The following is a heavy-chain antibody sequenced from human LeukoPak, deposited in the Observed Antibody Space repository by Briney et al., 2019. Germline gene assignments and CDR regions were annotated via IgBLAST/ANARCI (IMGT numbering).Heavy chain of an antibody. CDR3: ARDQDYYDSSGYSLFDY. Sequence: PGGSLRLSCAASGFTFSSYSMNWVRQAPGKGLEWVSSISSSSSYIYYADSVKGRFTVSRDNAKNSLYLQMNSLRAEDTAVYYCARDQDYYDSSGYSLFDYWGQGTLVTVSS. CDR2: ISSSSSYI. V-gene: IGHV3-21*01. CDR1: GFTFSSYS. J-gene: IGHJ4*02. D-gene: IGHD3-22*01.